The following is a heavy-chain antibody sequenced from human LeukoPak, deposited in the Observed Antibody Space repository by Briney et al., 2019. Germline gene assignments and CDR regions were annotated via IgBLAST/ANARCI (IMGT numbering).Heavy chain of an antibody. D-gene: IGHD6-13*01. Sequence: GGSLRLSCVVSGIPFSDFYMNWIRQAPGKGLEWISYISSSSSYTDYAESVKGRFTISRDNAKSARYLQMNDRRVDDTALYYCAAGTAADYWGQGTLVIVSS. V-gene: IGHV3-11*03. CDR1: GIPFSDFY. CDR2: ISSSSSYT. J-gene: IGHJ4*02. CDR3: AAGTAADY.